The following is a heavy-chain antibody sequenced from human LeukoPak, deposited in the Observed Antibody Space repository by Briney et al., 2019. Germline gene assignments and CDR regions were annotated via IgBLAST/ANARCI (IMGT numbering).Heavy chain of an antibody. CDR2: ISSSGRTI. V-gene: IGHV3-48*03. CDR1: GFTFSSYE. J-gene: IGHJ4*02. Sequence: GGSLRLSCAASGFTFSSYEMNWVRQAPGKGLEWVSYISSSGRTIYYADSVKGRFTLSRDNAKNSLYLQMNRLRAEDTAVYYCAGSEDIVVGRRSFDYWGQGTLVTVSS. D-gene: IGHD2-15*01. CDR3: AGSEDIVVGRRSFDY.